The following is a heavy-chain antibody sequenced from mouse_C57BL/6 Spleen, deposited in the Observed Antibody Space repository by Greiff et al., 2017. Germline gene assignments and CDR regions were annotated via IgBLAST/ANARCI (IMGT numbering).Heavy chain of an antibody. CDR1: GFTFSSYG. Sequence: EVHLVESGGDLVKPGGSLKLSCAASGFTFSSYGMSWVRQTPDKRLEWVATISSGGSYTYYPDSVKGRFTISRDNAKNTLYLQMSSLKSEDTAMYYCARHSPADYFDYWGQGTTLTVSS. J-gene: IGHJ2*01. CDR2: ISSGGSYT. CDR3: ARHSPADYFDY. V-gene: IGHV5-6*01.